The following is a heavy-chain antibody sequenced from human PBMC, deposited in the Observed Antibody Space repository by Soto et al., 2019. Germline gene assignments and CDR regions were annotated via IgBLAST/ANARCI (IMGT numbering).Heavy chain of an antibody. Sequence: GGALRLSCAASGFTFSSYWMHWVCQAPGKGLVWVSRMNEDGGTTDYADSVKGRFTISRDNAKNTLYLQMNSLRVEDTAVYYCASDLSGRADVWGQGTTVTVSS. D-gene: IGHD3-10*01. CDR2: MNEDGGTT. V-gene: IGHV3-74*01. CDR1: GFTFSSYW. CDR3: ASDLSGRADV. J-gene: IGHJ6*02.